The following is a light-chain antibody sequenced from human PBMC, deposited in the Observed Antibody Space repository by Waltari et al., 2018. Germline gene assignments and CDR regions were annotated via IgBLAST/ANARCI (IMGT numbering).Light chain of an antibody. CDR3: GTWDNTLSPV. CDR1: TSNIGDNY. CDR2: GND. J-gene: IGLJ2*01. V-gene: IGLV1-51*02. Sequence: QSVLTQPPSVSAAPGQKVTISCSGSTSNIGDNYVSWYQQFPGAAPKVLSYGNDKRTTGTPDRFSASKSGTSATLDITGLQTGDEADYFCGTWDNTLSPVFGGGTTETVL.